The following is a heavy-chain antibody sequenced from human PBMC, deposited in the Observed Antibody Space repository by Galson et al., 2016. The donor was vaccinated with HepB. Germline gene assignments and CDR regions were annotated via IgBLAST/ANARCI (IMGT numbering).Heavy chain of an antibody. CDR2: INPNIGKT. J-gene: IGHJ5*02. CDR1: GYSFISYD. CDR3: ARGDSAVWSGYHYSHWFDP. Sequence: SVQVSCQASGYSFISYDINWVRQATGQGLEWMGWINPNIGKTGHPQQLHARVTMTRNTSITTAYMELSSLRSEDTALYYCARGDSAVWSGYHYSHWFDPWGQGTLVTISS. V-gene: IGHV1-8*01. D-gene: IGHD3-3*01.